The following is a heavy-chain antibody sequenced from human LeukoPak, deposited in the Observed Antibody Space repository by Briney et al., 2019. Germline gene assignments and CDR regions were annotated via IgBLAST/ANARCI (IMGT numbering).Heavy chain of an antibody. V-gene: IGHV3-21*01. CDR3: ARDSVKGAATYYYYYYYMDV. Sequence: GGSLRLSCAASGFTFSSYSMNWVRQAPGKGLEWVSSISSSSIYIYYADSVKGRFTISRDNAKNSLYLQMNSLRAEDTAVYYCARDSVKGAATYYYYYYYMDVWGKGTTVTVSS. J-gene: IGHJ6*03. D-gene: IGHD2-15*01. CDR2: ISSSSIYI. CDR1: GFTFSSYS.